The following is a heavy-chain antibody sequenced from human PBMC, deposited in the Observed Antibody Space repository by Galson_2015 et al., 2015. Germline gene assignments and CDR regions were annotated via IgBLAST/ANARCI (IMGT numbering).Heavy chain of an antibody. CDR2: IIPIFGTA. D-gene: IGHD1-1*01. V-gene: IGHV1-69*13. Sequence: SVKVSCKASGGTFSSYAISWGRQAAGQGLEWMGGIIPIFGTANYAQKFQGRVTITADESTSTAYMELSSLRSEDTAVYYCARDRPGVQLERQLDYWGQGTLVTVSS. J-gene: IGHJ4*02. CDR1: GGTFSSYA. CDR3: ARDRPGVQLERQLDY.